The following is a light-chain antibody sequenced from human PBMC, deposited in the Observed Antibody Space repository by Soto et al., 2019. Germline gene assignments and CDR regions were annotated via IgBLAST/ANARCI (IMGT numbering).Light chain of an antibody. CDR2: SDT. Sequence: QSVLTQPPSLSATPGQRVTISCSGGGSNVGSNGVEWFQQLPGAAPQLLIYSDTERPSGVPDRFSGSRAGTSASLAISGLQSEDEADYYCAARDDRLNGHVFGTGTKVT. V-gene: IGLV1-44*01. CDR1: GSNVGSNG. J-gene: IGLJ1*01. CDR3: AARDDRLNGHV.